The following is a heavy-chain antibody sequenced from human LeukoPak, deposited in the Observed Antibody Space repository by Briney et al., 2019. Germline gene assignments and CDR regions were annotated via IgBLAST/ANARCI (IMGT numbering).Heavy chain of an antibody. CDR3: AKNDPEQQSFDY. CDR1: GFSFSAYE. CDR2: INSNGRNI. V-gene: IGHV3-48*03. D-gene: IGHD1-14*01. J-gene: IGHJ4*02. Sequence: PGGSLRLSCAASGFSFSAYEMNWVRQAPGKGLEWISYINSNGRNIDYADSVRGRFTISRDNAQNSLFLQMNSLTADDTAVYYCAKNDPEQQSFDYWGQGTLVTVSS.